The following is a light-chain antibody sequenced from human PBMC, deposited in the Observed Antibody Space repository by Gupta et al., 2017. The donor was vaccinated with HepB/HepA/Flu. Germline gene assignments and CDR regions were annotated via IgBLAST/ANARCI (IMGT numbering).Light chain of an antibody. V-gene: IGKV1-9*01. CDR2: AAS. Sequence: IHLTQSPSFLSASVGDRVTITCRASQGINRFLAWYQQKPGNAPKLPTYAASVLQSGVPSRFSGSGSGTELTLTIRSLQPEDFATYYCQQLNTSPITFGGRTKVEIK. CDR1: QGINRF. J-gene: IGKJ4*01. CDR3: QQLNTSPIT.